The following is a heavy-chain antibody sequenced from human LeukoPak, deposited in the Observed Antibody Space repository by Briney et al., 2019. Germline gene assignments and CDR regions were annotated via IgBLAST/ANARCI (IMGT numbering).Heavy chain of an antibody. Sequence: SETLSLTCTVSGGSISSSSYYWGWIRQPPGKGLEWIGSIYYSGSTYYNPSLKSRVTISVDTSKNQFSLKLSSVTAADTAVYYCARHKDILTGYYYFDYWGQGTLVTVSS. CDR2: IYYSGST. V-gene: IGHV4-39*01. CDR3: ARHKDILTGYYYFDY. D-gene: IGHD3-9*01. J-gene: IGHJ4*02. CDR1: GGSISSSSYY.